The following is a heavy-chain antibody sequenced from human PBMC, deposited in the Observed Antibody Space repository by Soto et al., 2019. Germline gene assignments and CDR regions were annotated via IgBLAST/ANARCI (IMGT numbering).Heavy chain of an antibody. V-gene: IGHV3-11*06. CDR2: ISPGSRYP. CDR3: VRGGGGGLFDP. D-gene: IGHD2-15*01. Sequence: QVQLVESGGGLVPPGGSLRLSCAGSGFTFGDSYMSWIRQAPGKGLEWLSYISPGSRYPAYADSVKGRFTISRDNAKRSLYLQMMSLTAEDTAIYYCVRGGGGGLFDPWSQGTMVTVSS. CDR1: GFTFGDSY. J-gene: IGHJ5*02.